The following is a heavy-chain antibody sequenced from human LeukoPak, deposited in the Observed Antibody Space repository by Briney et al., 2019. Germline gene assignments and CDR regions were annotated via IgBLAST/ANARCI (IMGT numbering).Heavy chain of an antibody. CDR1: GFTFSSYA. V-gene: IGHV3-30-3*01. D-gene: IGHD3-16*01. Sequence: PGGSLRLSCAASGFTFSSYAMHWVRQAPGKGLEWVAVISYDGSNKYYADSVKGRFTTSRDNSKNTLYLQMNSLRAEDTAVYYCAKDWGQDMYYFDYWGQGTLVTVSS. CDR2: ISYDGSNK. J-gene: IGHJ4*02. CDR3: AKDWGQDMYYFDY.